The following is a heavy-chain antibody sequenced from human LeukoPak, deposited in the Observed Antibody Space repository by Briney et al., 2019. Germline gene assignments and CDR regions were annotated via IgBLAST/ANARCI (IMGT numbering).Heavy chain of an antibody. Sequence: SVKVSCKASGGTFSSYAISWVRQAPGQGLEWMGGIIPIFGTANYAQKFQGRVTITADESTSTAYMELSSLRSEDTAVYYCASKTGYSSGWYEYYWGQGTLVTVSS. CDR2: IIPIFGTA. D-gene: IGHD6-19*01. CDR1: GGTFSSYA. V-gene: IGHV1-69*01. CDR3: ASKTGYSSGWYEYY. J-gene: IGHJ4*02.